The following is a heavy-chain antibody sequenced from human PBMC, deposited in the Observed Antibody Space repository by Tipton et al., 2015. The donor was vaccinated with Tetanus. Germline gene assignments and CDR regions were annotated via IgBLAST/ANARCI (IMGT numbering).Heavy chain of an antibody. J-gene: IGHJ4*02. V-gene: IGHV4-59*08. CDR1: GGSITSYY. Sequence: GLVKPSETLSLTCNVSGGSITSYYWSWIRQRPGRGLEWVGYVHYTGKDNYSPSLRSRVTLSVDTSKNQFSLRLSSVTAADTAVYYCARRQTYCTNGFCPFENWGQGTLVTVSS. CDR3: ARRQTYCTNGFCPFEN. CDR2: VHYTGKD. D-gene: IGHD2-8*01.